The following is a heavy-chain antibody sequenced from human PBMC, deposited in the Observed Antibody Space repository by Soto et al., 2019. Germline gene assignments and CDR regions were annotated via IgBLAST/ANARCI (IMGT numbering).Heavy chain of an antibody. J-gene: IGHJ6*02. CDR2: IIPILGIA. D-gene: IGHD1-1*01. CDR3: ARDRLERLALFYYYGMDV. Sequence: ASVKVSCKASGGTFSSYTISWVRQAPGQGLEWMGRIIPILGIANYAQKFQGRVTITADKSTSTAYMELSSLRSEDTAVYYCARDRLERLALFYYYGMDVWGQGTTVTVSS. V-gene: IGHV1-69*04. CDR1: GGTFSSYT.